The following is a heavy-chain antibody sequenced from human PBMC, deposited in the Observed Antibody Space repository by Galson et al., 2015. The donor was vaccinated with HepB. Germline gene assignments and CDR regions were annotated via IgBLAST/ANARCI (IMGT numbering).Heavy chain of an antibody. V-gene: IGHV1-18*04. J-gene: IGHJ6*02. CDR1: GYTFTSYG. Sequence: SVKVSCKASGYTFTSYGISWVRQAPGQGLEWMGWISAYNGNTNYAQKLQGRVTMTTDTSTSTAYMELRSLRSDDTAVYYCARGGQAKYCSGGSCYSVSYYYYGMDVWGQGTTVTVSS. CDR3: ARGGQAKYCSGGSCYSVSYYYYGMDV. CDR2: ISAYNGNT. D-gene: IGHD2-15*01.